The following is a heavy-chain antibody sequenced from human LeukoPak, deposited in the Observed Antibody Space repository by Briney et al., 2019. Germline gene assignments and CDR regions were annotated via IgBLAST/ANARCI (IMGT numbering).Heavy chain of an antibody. D-gene: IGHD7-27*01. V-gene: IGHV3-53*01. CDR1: GFTVSSNY. CDR2: IYSGGST. J-gene: IGHJ3*02. Sequence: GGSLRLSCAASGFTVSSNYMSWVRQAPGKGLEWVSAIYSGGSTYYADSVKGRFTISRDNSKNTLYLQMNSLRAEDTAVYYCARDLNWDNAFDIWGQGTMVTVSS. CDR3: ARDLNWDNAFDI.